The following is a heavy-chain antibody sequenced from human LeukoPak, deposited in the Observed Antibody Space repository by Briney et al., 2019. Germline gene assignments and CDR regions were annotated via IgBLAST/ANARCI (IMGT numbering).Heavy chain of an antibody. CDR3: ARQGYSSSWYIYFDY. J-gene: IGHJ4*02. CDR2: INHSGST. V-gene: IGHV4-34*01. D-gene: IGHD6-13*01. CDR1: GGSFSGYY. Sequence: SETLPLTCAVYGGSFSGYYWSWIRQPPGKGLEWIGEINHSGSTNYNPSLKSRVTISVDTSKNQFSLKLSSVTAADTAVYYCARQGYSSSWYIYFDYWGQGTLVTVSS.